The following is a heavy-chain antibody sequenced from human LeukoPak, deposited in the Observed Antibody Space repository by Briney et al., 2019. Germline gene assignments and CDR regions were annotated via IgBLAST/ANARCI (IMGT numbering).Heavy chain of an antibody. CDR2: IKEDGTET. CDR3: AKEGRSLQTY. D-gene: IGHD5-24*01. J-gene: IGHJ4*02. V-gene: IGHV3-7*03. CDR1: GFMFSSNW. Sequence: GSLRLSCAASGFMFSSNWMSWVRLAPGKGLEWVANIKEDGTETYYVDSVKGRFTISRDNAKNSLYLQMNSLRVEDTAVYYCAKEGRSLQTYWGQGTLVTVSS.